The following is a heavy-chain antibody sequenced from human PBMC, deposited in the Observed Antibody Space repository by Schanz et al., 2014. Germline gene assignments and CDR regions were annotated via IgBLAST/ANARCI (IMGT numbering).Heavy chain of an antibody. CDR2: IWYNGSNK. CDR3: ARDFPYVSGSYYKGFGY. J-gene: IGHJ4*02. CDR1: GFTFSKYG. Sequence: VQLVESGGALVQPGGSLRLSCAASGFTFSKYGVHWVRQAPGKGLEWVAVIWYNGSNKYYADSVRGRFTISRDNSKNTLYLQMNNLRAEDTALYYCARDFPYVSGSYYKGFGYWGQGTLVTVSS. V-gene: IGHV3-33*01. D-gene: IGHD3-10*01.